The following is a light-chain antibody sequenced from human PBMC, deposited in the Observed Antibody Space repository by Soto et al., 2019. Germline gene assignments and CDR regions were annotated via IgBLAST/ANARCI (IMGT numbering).Light chain of an antibody. CDR2: DVS. Sequence: SVLTRPASVSGSPGQSITISCTGTSSDVGAYSYVSWYQQHPGKAPKLIIYDVSDRPSGISNRFSGSKSDNTASLTISGLQTEDEAEYYCSSYTSSRTYVFGTGTKVTVL. CDR1: SSDVGAYSY. CDR3: SSYTSSRTYV. V-gene: IGLV2-14*01. J-gene: IGLJ1*01.